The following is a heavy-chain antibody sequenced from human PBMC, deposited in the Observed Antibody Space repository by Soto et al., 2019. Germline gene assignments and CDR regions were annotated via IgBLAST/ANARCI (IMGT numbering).Heavy chain of an antibody. CDR2: ISSSSSYI. CDR3: ARAPGAGYCSGGSCYPTHFIDD. V-gene: IGHV3-21*01. J-gene: IGHJ4*02. Sequence: GGSLRLSCASSGFTFRSYSMNWVRQAPGEGLEWVSSISSSSSYIYYADSVKGRFTISRDNAKNSLYLQMNSLRAEDTAVYYCARAPGAGYCSGGSCYPTHFIDDWGQGT. CDR1: GFTFRSYS. D-gene: IGHD2-15*01.